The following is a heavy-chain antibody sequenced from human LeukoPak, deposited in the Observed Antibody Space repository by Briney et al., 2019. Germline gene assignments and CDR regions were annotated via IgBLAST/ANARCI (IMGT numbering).Heavy chain of an antibody. V-gene: IGHV5-51*01. CDR1: GYSFTSYW. CDR2: IYPGDSDT. J-gene: IGHJ4*02. D-gene: IGHD6-25*01. CDR3: AKHRRAARGNQDYFDY. Sequence: GESLHIDSQASGYSFTSYWIGWVRQMPGTGLEWMGSIYPGDSDTRYSPSFQGQVIISADKSTSTAYLQTSSLKASDTAIYYCAKHRRAARGNQDYFDYWGQGALVTVSS.